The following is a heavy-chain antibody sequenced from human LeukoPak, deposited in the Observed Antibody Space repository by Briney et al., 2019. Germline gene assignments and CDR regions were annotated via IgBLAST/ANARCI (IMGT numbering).Heavy chain of an antibody. CDR2: IYYSGST. CDR3: ARVATGRSSSWRYYYYGMDG. V-gene: IGHV4-59*01. J-gene: IGHJ6*02. CDR1: GGSISSYC. D-gene: IGHD6-13*01. Sequence: SVTLSLTCTVSGGSISSYCWSWLRQPPGKGLEWIGYIYYSGSTNYNPSLKSRVTISVDTSKNQFSLKLSSVTAADTAVYYCARVATGRSSSWRYYYYGMDGWGQGTTVTVSS.